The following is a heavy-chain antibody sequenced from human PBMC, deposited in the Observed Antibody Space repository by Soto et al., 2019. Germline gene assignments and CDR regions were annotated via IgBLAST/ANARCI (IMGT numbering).Heavy chain of an antibody. D-gene: IGHD3-16*01. Sequence: GGSLRLSCATSGFTFDDYAMYWVRQAPGKGLEWVSGINWNGGNINYADSVKGRFTISRDNAKNTLYLQMNSLRAEDTAVYYCARRAATFHAFDIWGQGTMVTVSS. CDR3: ARRAATFHAFDI. J-gene: IGHJ3*02. CDR2: INWNGGNI. CDR1: GFTFDDYA. V-gene: IGHV3-9*01.